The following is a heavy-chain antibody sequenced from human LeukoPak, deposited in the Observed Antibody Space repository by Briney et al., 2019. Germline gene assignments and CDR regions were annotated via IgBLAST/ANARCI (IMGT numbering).Heavy chain of an antibody. J-gene: IGHJ5*02. CDR2: ISSSSSYI. V-gene: IGHV3-21*01. CDR3: ASVADGWFDP. Sequence: GGSLRLSFAASGFTFSSYSMNWVRQAPGKGLEWVSSISSSSSYIYYADSVKGRFTISRDNAKNSLYLQMNSLRAEDTAVYYCASVADGWFDPWGQGTLVTVSS. CDR1: GFTFSSYS. D-gene: IGHD2-15*01.